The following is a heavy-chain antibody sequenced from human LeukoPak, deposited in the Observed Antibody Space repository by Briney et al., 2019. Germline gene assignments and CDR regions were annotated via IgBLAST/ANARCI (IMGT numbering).Heavy chain of an antibody. CDR3: AKSGTRSSWSPRVKTYLDY. CDR2: INSDGSST. Sequence: PGGPLRLSCAASGFTFSSYWMHWVRQVPGKGLVWVSRINSDGSSTSYADSVKGRFTISRDNSKNTLYLQMNSLRAEDTAVYYCAKSGTRSSWSPRVKTYLDYWGQGTLVTVSS. J-gene: IGHJ4*02. V-gene: IGHV3-74*01. D-gene: IGHD6-13*01. CDR1: GFTFSSYW.